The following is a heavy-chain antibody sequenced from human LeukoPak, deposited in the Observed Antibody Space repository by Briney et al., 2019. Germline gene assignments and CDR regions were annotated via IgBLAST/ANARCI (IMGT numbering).Heavy chain of an antibody. J-gene: IGHJ5*02. CDR2: ILTAGKT. CDR3: ARDWGSSGWYNWFDP. V-gene: IGHV3-53*05. CDR1: GFTVSSNF. Sequence: GGSLRLSCAASGFTVSSNFMSWVRQAPGKGLEWVSVILTAGKTYYADSVKGRLTISRDNSDNTLYLQMNSLRVEDTAVYYCARDWGSSGWYNWFDPWGQGILVTVSS. D-gene: IGHD3-16*01.